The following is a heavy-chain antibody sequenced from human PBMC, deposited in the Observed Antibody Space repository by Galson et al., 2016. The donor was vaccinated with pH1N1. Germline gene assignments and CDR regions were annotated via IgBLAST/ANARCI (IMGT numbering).Heavy chain of an antibody. CDR2: INHSGSS. D-gene: IGHD6-19*01. V-gene: IGHV4-34*01. Sequence: LSLTCAVSGGSFLGYYWTWIRQPPGKGLEWIGEINHSGSSNYNSSLESRVTMSIDTSKKHFPLRLTSVAAADTAIYYCARGNGGWYGDWGQGTLVTVSP. CDR1: GGSFLGYY. CDR3: ARGNGGWYGD. J-gene: IGHJ1*01.